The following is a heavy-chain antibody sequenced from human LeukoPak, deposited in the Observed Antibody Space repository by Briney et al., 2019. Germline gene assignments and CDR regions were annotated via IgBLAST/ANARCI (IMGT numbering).Heavy chain of an antibody. CDR2: FDPEDGET. Sequence: ASVKVSCKVSGYTLTELSMHWVRQAPGKGLEWMGGFDPEDGETIYAQKFRGRVTMTEDTSTDTAYMELSSLRSEDTAVYYCATSGGDELVKNNWFDPWGQGTLVTVSS. CDR3: ATSGGDELVKNNWFDP. V-gene: IGHV1-24*01. CDR1: GYTLTELS. D-gene: IGHD3-16*01. J-gene: IGHJ5*02.